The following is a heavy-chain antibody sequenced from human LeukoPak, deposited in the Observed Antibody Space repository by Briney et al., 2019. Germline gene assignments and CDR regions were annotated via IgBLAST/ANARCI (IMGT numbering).Heavy chain of an antibody. D-gene: IGHD1-7*01. J-gene: IGHJ4*02. V-gene: IGHV3-30*04. CDR2: ISYDGSNK. Sequence: GGSLRLSCAASGFTFSSYAMHWVRQAPGKGLEWVAVISYDGSNKYYADSVKDRFTISRDNSKNTLYLQMNSLRAEDTAVYYCAREGNYAFDYWGQGILVTVSS. CDR3: AREGNYAFDY. CDR1: GFTFSSYA.